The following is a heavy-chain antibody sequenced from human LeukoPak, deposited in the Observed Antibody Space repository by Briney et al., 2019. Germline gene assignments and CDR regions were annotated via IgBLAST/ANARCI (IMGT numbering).Heavy chain of an antibody. CDR2: ISGSGGST. V-gene: IGHV3-23*01. J-gene: IGHJ4*02. D-gene: IGHD3-3*01. CDR1: GFTFSSYA. CDR3: AKWPKVRRLYDFVRPPGYFDY. Sequence: GGSLRLSCAASGFTFSSYAMSWVRQAPGKGLEWVSAISGSGGSTYYADSVKGRFTISRDNSKNTLHLQMNSLRAEDTAVYYRAKWPKVRRLYDFVRPPGYFDYWGQGTLVTVSS.